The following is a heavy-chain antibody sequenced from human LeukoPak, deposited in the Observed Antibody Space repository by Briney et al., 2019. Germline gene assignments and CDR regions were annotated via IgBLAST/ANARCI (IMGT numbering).Heavy chain of an antibody. Sequence: PGGSLRLSCTASGFTFSSYAMTWVRQAPGKGLEWVSSISGSGGSTYYADSVKGRFTISRDNSKNTLYLQMNNLRAEDTAVYYCAEMSTVTPDYWGQGTLVTVSS. CDR2: ISGSGGST. CDR3: AEMSTVTPDY. J-gene: IGHJ4*02. V-gene: IGHV3-23*01. CDR1: GFTFSSYA. D-gene: IGHD4-17*01.